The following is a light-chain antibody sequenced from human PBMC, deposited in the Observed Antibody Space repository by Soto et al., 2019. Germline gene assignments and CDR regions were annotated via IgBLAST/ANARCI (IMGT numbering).Light chain of an antibody. Sequence: QSALTHPASVSGSPGQSITISCTGTSSDVGDVNYVSWYQQHPGKAPKLMIYDVGNRPSGVSIRFSGSKSGSTAYLTISGLQADDEADYYCSSFSSSTTRVFGTGTKVTVL. V-gene: IGLV2-14*01. J-gene: IGLJ1*01. CDR1: SSDVGDVNY. CDR2: DVG. CDR3: SSFSSSTTRV.